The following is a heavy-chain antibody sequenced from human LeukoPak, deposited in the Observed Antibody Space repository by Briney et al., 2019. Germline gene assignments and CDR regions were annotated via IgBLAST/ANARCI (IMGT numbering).Heavy chain of an antibody. Sequence: SEALSLTCTVSGGSISSSSYYWGWIRQPPGKGLEWIGSIYYSGSTYYNPSLKSRVTISVDTSKNQFSLKLSSVTAADTAVYYCARGGSGYDWFDPWGQGTLVTVSS. J-gene: IGHJ5*02. CDR3: ARGGSGYDWFDP. D-gene: IGHD5-12*01. V-gene: IGHV4-39*07. CDR2: IYYSGST. CDR1: GGSISSSSYY.